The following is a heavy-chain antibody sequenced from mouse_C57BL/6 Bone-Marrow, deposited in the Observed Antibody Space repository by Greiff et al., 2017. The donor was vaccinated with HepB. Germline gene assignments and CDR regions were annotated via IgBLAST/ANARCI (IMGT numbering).Heavy chain of an antibody. V-gene: IGHV5-17*01. CDR1: GFTFSDYG. Sequence: DVMLVESGGGLVKPGGSLKLSCAASGFTFSDYGMHWVRQAPEKGLEWVAYISSGSSTIYYADTVKGRFTISRDNAKNTLFLQMTSLRSEDTAMYYCADWVFAYWGQGTLVTVSA. CDR2: ISSGSSTI. CDR3: ADWVFAY. J-gene: IGHJ3*01.